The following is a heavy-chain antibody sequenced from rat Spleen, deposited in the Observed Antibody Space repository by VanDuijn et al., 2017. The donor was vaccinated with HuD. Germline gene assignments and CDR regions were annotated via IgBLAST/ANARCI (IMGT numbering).Heavy chain of an antibody. D-gene: IGHD1-1*01. CDR1: GFTFSNYG. Sequence: EVQLVESGGGLVQPGRSLKLSCAASGFTFSNYGMAWVRQAPAKGLEWVATINYDGGSTYYRDSVKGRFTISRDNAKSTLYLQMESLRSEDTATYYCAKDLDYSGDNWFGYWGQGTLVTVSS. V-gene: IGHV5-29*01. J-gene: IGHJ3*01. CDR3: AKDLDYSGDNWFGY. CDR2: INYDGGST.